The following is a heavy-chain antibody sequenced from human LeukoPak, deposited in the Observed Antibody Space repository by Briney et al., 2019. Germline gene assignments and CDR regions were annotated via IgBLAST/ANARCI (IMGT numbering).Heavy chain of an antibody. Sequence: GGSLRLSCAASGFTFSTYWMTWVRQAPGKGLEWVANIKQDGSEKYYVDSVKGRFTISRDNAKNSLYLQMNSLRAEDTAVYYCARLAVAGNAFDIWGQGTMVTVSS. V-gene: IGHV3-7*01. D-gene: IGHD6-19*01. J-gene: IGHJ3*02. CDR2: IKQDGSEK. CDR1: GFTFSTYW. CDR3: ARLAVAGNAFDI.